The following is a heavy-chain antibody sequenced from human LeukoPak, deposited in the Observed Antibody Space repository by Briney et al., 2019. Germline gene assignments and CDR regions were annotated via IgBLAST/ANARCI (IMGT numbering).Heavy chain of an antibody. Sequence: PSETLSLTCAVYGGSLSGYYWSWIRQPPGKGLEWIGEINHSGSTNYNPSLKSRVTISVDTSKNQFSLKLSSVTAADTAVYYCARGSPYGRNWFDPWRQGTLVTVSS. V-gene: IGHV4-34*01. CDR1: GGSLSGYY. J-gene: IGHJ5*02. CDR3: ARGSPYGRNWFDP. CDR2: INHSGST. D-gene: IGHD3-10*01.